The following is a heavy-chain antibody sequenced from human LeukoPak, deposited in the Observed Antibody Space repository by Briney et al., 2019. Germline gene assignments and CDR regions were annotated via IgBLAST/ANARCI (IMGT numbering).Heavy chain of an antibody. CDR3: AREGSGWYFDY. D-gene: IGHD6-19*01. Sequence: SETLSLTCAVSGGSISSSNWWSWIRQPAGKGLEWIGRIYTSGSTNYNPSLKSRVTMSVDTSKNQFSLKLSSVTAADTAVYYCAREGSGWYFDYWGQGTLVTVSS. CDR2: IYTSGST. J-gene: IGHJ4*02. CDR1: GGSISSSNW. V-gene: IGHV4-4*07.